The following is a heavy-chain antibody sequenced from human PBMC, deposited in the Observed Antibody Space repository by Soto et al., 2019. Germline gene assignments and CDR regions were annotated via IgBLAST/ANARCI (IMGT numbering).Heavy chain of an antibody. J-gene: IGHJ4*02. D-gene: IGHD3-10*01. Sequence: GGSLRLSCAASGFTFSSYEMNWVRQAPGKGLEWVSYISSSGSTIYYADSVKGRFTISRDNAKNSLYLQMNSLRAEDTAVYYCARDLKLWFGEFRCNYFDYWGQGTLVTVSS. CDR1: GFTFSSYE. CDR3: ARDLKLWFGEFRCNYFDY. V-gene: IGHV3-48*03. CDR2: ISSSGSTI.